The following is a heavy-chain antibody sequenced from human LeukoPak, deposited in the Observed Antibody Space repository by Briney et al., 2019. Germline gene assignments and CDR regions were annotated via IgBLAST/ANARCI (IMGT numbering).Heavy chain of an antibody. Sequence: GGSPRLSCAASGFTFSNYAVNWVRQAPGKGLEWVSTITGSGGSTFYADSVKGRFTISRDNSVDTLYLQMSSLRAEDTAVYYCAKDRGRYYDSSGYYWGYYFDSWGQGILVTVST. CDR2: ITGSGGST. J-gene: IGHJ4*02. D-gene: IGHD3-22*01. V-gene: IGHV3-23*01. CDR3: AKDRGRYYDSSGYYWGYYFDS. CDR1: GFTFSNYA.